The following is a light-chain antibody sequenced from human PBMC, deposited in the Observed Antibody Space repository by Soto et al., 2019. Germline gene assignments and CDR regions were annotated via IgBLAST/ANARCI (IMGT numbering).Light chain of an antibody. CDR2: ASS. Sequence: DIQMTQSPSSLSASVGDRVTITCRASQGISNYLAWYQQKPGKVPKLLIYASSTLQSGVPSRFSGSGSGTDFTLTISSLHPEDVATYYCQYYNSAPFTFGPGNKVDIK. J-gene: IGKJ3*01. V-gene: IGKV1-27*01. CDR1: QGISNY. CDR3: QYYNSAPFT.